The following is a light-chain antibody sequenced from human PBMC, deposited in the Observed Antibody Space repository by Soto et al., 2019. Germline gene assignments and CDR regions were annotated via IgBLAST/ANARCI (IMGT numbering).Light chain of an antibody. CDR3: QQRSTWPTA. J-gene: IGKJ1*01. V-gene: IGKV3-11*01. CDR2: DTS. Sequence: EIVLTQSPATLSLSPGERATLSCRASQSVSRYLVWYQQKPGQAPRLLIYDTSNRATGIPARFSGSGSGTAFTLTISSLEPEDFAVYYCQQRSTWPTAFGQGTKVEI. CDR1: QSVSRY.